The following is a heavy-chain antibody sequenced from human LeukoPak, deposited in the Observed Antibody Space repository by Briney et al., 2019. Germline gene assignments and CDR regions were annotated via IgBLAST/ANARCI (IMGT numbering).Heavy chain of an antibody. CDR2: ISGSGGST. J-gene: IGHJ6*02. CDR3: AKSGGLSGSGRLGMDV. CDR1: GFTSSSYA. V-gene: IGHV3-23*01. D-gene: IGHD3-10*01. Sequence: GGALRLSCAASGFTSSSYAMSWVRQAPGKGLEWVSAISGSGGSTYYADSVKGRFTISRDNSINTLYLQMSSLRAEDAAVYYCAKSGGLSGSGRLGMDVWGQGTTVTVSS.